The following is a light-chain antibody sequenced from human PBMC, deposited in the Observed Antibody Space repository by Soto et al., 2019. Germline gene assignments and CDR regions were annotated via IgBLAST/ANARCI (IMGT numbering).Light chain of an antibody. CDR2: GAS. V-gene: IGKV3-20*01. CDR3: QQYGSSGT. CDR1: QSVSNNY. Sequence: EVGLPKSPGTLSLSPGERATLSCRASQSVSNNYLAWYQQKPGQAPRLLIYGASSRATGIPDRFSGSGSGTDFTLTISRLEPEDFAVYYCQQYGSSGTFGQGTKVDIK. J-gene: IGKJ1*01.